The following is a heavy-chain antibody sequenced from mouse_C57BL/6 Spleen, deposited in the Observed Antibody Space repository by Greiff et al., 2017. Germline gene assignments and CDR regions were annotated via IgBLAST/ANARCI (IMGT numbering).Heavy chain of an antibody. D-gene: IGHD1-1*01. CDR3: ANYYGSSYRAMDY. CDR2: ISSGSSTI. J-gene: IGHJ4*01. CDR1: GFTFSDYG. Sequence: DVKLVESGGGLVKPGGSLKLSCAASGFTFSDYGMHWVRQAPEKGLEWVAYISSGSSTIYYADTVKGRFTISRDNAKNTLFLQRTSLRSGDTAMYDCANYYGSSYRAMDYWGQGTSVTVSS. V-gene: IGHV5-17*01.